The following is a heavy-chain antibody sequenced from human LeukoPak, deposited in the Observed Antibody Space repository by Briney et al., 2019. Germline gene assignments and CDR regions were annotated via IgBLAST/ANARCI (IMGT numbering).Heavy chain of an antibody. CDR2: INHSGST. CDR1: GGSFSGYY. J-gene: IGHJ4*02. CDR3: ARRFSGWYRE. Sequence: SETLSLTCAVYGGSFSGYYWSWIRQPPGKGLEWIGEINHSGSTNYNPSLKSRVTISVDTSKNQFSLKLSSVTAADTAVYYCARRFSGWYREWGQGTLVTVSS. D-gene: IGHD6-19*01. V-gene: IGHV4-34*01.